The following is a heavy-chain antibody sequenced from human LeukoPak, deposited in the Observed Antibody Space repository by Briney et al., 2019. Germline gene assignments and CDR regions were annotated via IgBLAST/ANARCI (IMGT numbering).Heavy chain of an antibody. V-gene: IGHV3-48*03. Sequence: GGSLRLSCAASGFTFSSYEINWVRQGPGKGLEWISYITTTDTTKYYTDSVKGRFTISRDNAKNSLYLQMHSLRAEDTAVYYCARGGFVFDIWGQGTVVTVSS. CDR3: ARGGFVFDI. CDR2: ITTTDTTK. D-gene: IGHD3-10*01. CDR1: GFTFSSYE. J-gene: IGHJ3*02.